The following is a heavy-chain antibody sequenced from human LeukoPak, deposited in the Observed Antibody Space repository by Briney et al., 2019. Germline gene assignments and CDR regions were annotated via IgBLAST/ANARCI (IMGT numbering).Heavy chain of an antibody. CDR3: ARAASRGTSFDY. J-gene: IGHJ4*02. V-gene: IGHV3-74*01. Sequence: GGSLRLSCAASGFTFSTYWMHWGRQPPGKGLVWVSRIRSDGRSTNYADSVKGRFTISRDNAKNTLFLQMNSLRAEDTAVYYCARAASRGTSFDYWGQGTLVTVSS. CDR1: GFTFSTYW. D-gene: IGHD1-1*01. CDR2: IRSDGRST.